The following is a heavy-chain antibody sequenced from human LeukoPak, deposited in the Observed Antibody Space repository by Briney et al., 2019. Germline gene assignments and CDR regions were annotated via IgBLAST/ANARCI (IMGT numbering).Heavy chain of an antibody. D-gene: IGHD6-13*01. Sequence: GQSLKISRTGSGYSLTSYWIGWVPEIPGQDGGGMGIIYPGDSDTRYSPSLQGQVAISSNKSISTAYLQWSSLKASDTAMYYWARQGSYSSGWYPDYWGQGTLVTVSS. V-gene: IGHV5-51*01. CDR2: IYPGDSDT. CDR1: GYSLTSYW. J-gene: IGHJ4*02. CDR3: ARQGSYSSGWYPDY.